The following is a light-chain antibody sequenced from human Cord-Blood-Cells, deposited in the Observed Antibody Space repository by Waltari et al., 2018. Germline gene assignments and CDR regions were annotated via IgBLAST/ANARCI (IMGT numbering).Light chain of an antibody. CDR1: QNVSSSY. Sequence: EILFTQSPCTLSLSPGERATISCRASQNVSSSYFTWYQQKPGQAPRLLIYGASSRATGIPDRFSGSGSGTDFTLTISRLEPEDFAVYYCQQYGSSPPYSFGQGTKLEIK. V-gene: IGKV3-20*01. CDR3: QQYGSSPPYS. CDR2: GAS. J-gene: IGKJ2*03.